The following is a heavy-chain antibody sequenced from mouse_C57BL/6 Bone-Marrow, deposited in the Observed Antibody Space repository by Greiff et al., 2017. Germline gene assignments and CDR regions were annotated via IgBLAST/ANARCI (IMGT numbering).Heavy chain of an antibody. Sequence: VHVKQSGAELAKPGASVKMSCKASGYTFTSYWMHWVKQRPGQGLEWIGYINPGTGYTEYNQKFKDKATLTADKSSSTAYMQLSSLTSEDSAVYDCASKGGYRCYSEVAGGGTTTTVTA. D-gene: IGHD2-14*01. CDR2: INPGTGYT. CDR3: ASKGGYRCYSEV. V-gene: IGHV1-7*01. J-gene: IGHJ1*01. CDR1: GYTFTSYW.